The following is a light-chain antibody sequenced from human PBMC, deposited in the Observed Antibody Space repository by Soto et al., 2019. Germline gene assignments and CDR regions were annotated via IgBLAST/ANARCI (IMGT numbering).Light chain of an antibody. CDR2: EAS. Sequence: QSVLTQPASVSGSPGQSITISCTGTSSDVGSYKFVSWYQQHPGKVPKIMIYEASKRPSGVSSRFSGSRSGYTASLTVSGLQAEDAADYYCCSYAGRSTWVFGGGTKLTVL. J-gene: IGLJ3*02. CDR1: SSDVGSYKF. V-gene: IGLV2-23*01. CDR3: CSYAGRSTWV.